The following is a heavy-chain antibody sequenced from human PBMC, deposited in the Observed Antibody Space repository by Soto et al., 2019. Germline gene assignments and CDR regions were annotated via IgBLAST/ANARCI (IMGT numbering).Heavy chain of an antibody. J-gene: IGHJ3*02. D-gene: IGHD3-16*02. CDR2: IYWDDDR. Sequence: QITLKESGPTLVRPTQTLTLTCTFSGFSLTATGVGVGWIRQPPGEALDWLAVIYWDDDRRYSPSLRSRLTIPKDTSKNQVVLTMTNMDPVDTATYYCAHIIVTYGGVIGDDAFDIWGQGTLVTVSS. V-gene: IGHV2-5*02. CDR1: GFSLTATGVG. CDR3: AHIIVTYGGVIGDDAFDI.